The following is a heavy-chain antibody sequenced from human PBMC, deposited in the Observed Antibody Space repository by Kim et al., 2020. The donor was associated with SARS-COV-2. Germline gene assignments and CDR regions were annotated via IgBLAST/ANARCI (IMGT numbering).Heavy chain of an antibody. CDR3: ARDLARRGWSGYFKSYYYGMDV. V-gene: IGHV1-18*04. CDR2: ISAYNGNT. J-gene: IGHJ6*02. D-gene: IGHD3-3*01. CDR1: GYTFTSYG. Sequence: ASVKVSCKASGYTFTSYGISWVRQAPGQGLEWMGWISAYNGNTNYAQKLQGRATMTTDTSTSTAYVELRSLRSDDTAVYYCARDLARRGWSGYFKSYYYGMDVWGHETTVTVSS.